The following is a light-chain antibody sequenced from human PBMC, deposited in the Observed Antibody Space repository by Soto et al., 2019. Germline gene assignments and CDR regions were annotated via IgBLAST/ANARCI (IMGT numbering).Light chain of an antibody. Sequence: QSVLTQPASVSGSPGQSITISCTGTSSDVGGYNYISWYQQHPGKAPKLIIYDVSNRPSGVSNRFSGSKSGNTASLTISGLQAEDEADYYCSSYTTDSTLVFGGGTQLTVL. J-gene: IGLJ2*01. CDR3: SSYTTDSTLV. CDR1: SSDVGGYNY. CDR2: DVS. V-gene: IGLV2-14*03.